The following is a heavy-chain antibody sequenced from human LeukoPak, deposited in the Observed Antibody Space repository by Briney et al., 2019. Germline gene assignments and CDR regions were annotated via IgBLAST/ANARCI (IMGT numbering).Heavy chain of an antibody. J-gene: IGHJ5*02. D-gene: IGHD5-12*01. CDR3: ARAGVATIPFDP. Sequence: SQTLSLTCTVSGGSISSGGYYWSWIRQHPGKGLEWIGYIYYSGSTYYNPPLKSRVTISVDTSKNQFSLKLSSVTAADTAVYYCARAGVATIPFDPWGQGTLVTVSS. CDR1: GGSISSGGYY. V-gene: IGHV4-31*03. CDR2: IYYSGST.